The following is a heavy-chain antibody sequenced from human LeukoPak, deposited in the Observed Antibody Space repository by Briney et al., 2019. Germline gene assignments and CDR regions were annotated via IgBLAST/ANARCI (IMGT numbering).Heavy chain of an antibody. J-gene: IGHJ4*02. Sequence: SETLSLTCAVSGGSISSSNWWSWVRQPPGKGLEWIGEIYHSGSTNYNPSLKSRVTISVDKSKNQFSLKLSSVTAADTAVYYCARGDPYGSGSYLDHWGQGTLVTVSS. CDR1: GGSISSSNW. V-gene: IGHV4-4*02. D-gene: IGHD3-10*01. CDR2: IYHSGST. CDR3: ARGDPYGSGSYLDH.